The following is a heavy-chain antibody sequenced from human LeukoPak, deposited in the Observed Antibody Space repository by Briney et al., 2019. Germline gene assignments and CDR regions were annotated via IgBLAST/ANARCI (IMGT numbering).Heavy chain of an antibody. J-gene: IGHJ4*02. CDR1: GFTFSSYW. CDR3: GREPQLGTGFDY. V-gene: IGHV3-74*01. CDR2: INSDGSST. D-gene: IGHD1-1*01. Sequence: GGSLRLSCAASGFTFSSYWMHWVRQAPGKGLVWVSRINSDGSSTSYADSVKGRFTISRDNAKNTLYLQMNSLRAEDTAVYYCGREPQLGTGFDYWGQGTLVTVSS.